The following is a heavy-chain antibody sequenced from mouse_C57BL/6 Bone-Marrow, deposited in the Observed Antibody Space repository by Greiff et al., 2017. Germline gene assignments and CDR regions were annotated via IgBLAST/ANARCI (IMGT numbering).Heavy chain of an antibody. J-gene: IGHJ3*01. V-gene: IGHV5-4*01. CDR2: ISDGGSYT. CDR1: GFTFSSYA. D-gene: IGHD2-5*01. Sequence: EVNVVESGGGLVKPGGSLKLSCAASGFTFSSYAMSWVRQTPEKRLEWVATISDGGSYTYYPDNVKGRFTISRDNAKNNLYLQMSHLKSEDTAMYYCARDPGYSNYRFAYWGQGTLVTVSA. CDR3: ARDPGYSNYRFAY.